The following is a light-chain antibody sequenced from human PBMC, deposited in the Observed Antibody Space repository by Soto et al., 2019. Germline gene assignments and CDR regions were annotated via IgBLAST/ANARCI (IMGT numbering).Light chain of an antibody. V-gene: IGKV1-39*01. J-gene: IGKJ1*01. CDR2: GAS. CDR1: QSISSY. Sequence: DIQMTQSPSSLAASVGDRVTLTCRASQSISSYLSWYQQKPGKAPNLLIYGASSLQSGVPSRFSGSGSGTDFTLTISSLQPEDFETYYCLQSYSMVWTLGPGTKVDIK. CDR3: LQSYSMVWT.